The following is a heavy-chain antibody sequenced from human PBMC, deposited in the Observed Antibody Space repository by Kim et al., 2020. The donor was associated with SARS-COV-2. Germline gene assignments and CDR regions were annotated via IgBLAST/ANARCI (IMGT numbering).Heavy chain of an antibody. J-gene: IGHJ4*02. D-gene: IGHD2-15*01. CDR3: ARAGGYCSGGSCQPFDY. Sequence: FQGRVTITRDTSASTAYMELSSLRSEDTAVYYCARAGGYCSGGSCQPFDYWGQGTLVTVSS. V-gene: IGHV1-3*01.